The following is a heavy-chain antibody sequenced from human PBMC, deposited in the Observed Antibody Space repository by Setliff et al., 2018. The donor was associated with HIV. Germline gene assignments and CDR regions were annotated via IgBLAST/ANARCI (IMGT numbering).Heavy chain of an antibody. CDR1: GGSISTSY. CDR2: IYISGTT. J-gene: IGHJ3*01. CDR3: ARGWGHDGFDF. V-gene: IGHV4-4*09. Sequence: SETLSLTCTVSGGSISTSYWNWIRQPPGKGLEWIAYIYISGTTNYNPSLKSRVTISLDTSRNQFSLKLGSVTAADTAMYYCARGWGHDGFDFWGQGTMVTVSS. D-gene: IGHD6-19*01.